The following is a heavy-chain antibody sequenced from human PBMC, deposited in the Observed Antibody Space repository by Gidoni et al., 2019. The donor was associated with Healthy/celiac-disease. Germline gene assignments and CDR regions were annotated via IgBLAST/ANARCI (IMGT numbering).Heavy chain of an antibody. CDR3: ARGRIAFGGVIVTPFEY. CDR1: GGTLSSYA. D-gene: IGHD3-16*02. J-gene: IGHJ4*02. Sequence: QVQLVQSGAEVKKPGSSVKVSCKASGGTLSSYANSWVPQAPGEGLEWMGGIIPIFGTANYAQKFQGRVTITADESTSTAYMELSSLRSEDTAVYYCARGRIAFGGVIVTPFEYWGQGTLVTVSS. V-gene: IGHV1-69*01. CDR2: IIPIFGTA.